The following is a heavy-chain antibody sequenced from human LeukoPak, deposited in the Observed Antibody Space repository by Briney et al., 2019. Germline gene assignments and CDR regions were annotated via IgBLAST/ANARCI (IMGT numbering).Heavy chain of an antibody. CDR2: IIPILGIA. J-gene: IGHJ4*01. CDR1: GGTFSSYA. Sequence: ASVKVSCKASGGTFSSYAISWVRQAPGQGLEWMGRIIPILGIANYAQKFQGRVTITADKSTSTAYMELSSLRSEDTAVYYCASLPRNEFWSGLEGGYFDYWGQGTLVTVSS. D-gene: IGHD3-3*01. V-gene: IGHV1-69*04. CDR3: ASLPRNEFWSGLEGGYFDY.